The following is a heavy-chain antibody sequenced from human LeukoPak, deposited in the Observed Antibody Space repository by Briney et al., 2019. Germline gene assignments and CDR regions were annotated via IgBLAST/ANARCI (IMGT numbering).Heavy chain of an antibody. Sequence: GGSLRLSCAASGFIFGSYAMNWVRQAPGKGLEWVSYISSSGSTIYYADSVKGRFTISRDNAKNSLYLQMNSLRAEDTAVYYCARSHPRGYCSSTSCSFDYWGQGTLVTVSS. D-gene: IGHD2-2*01. CDR2: ISSSGSTI. V-gene: IGHV3-48*03. J-gene: IGHJ4*02. CDR3: ARSHPRGYCSSTSCSFDY. CDR1: GFIFGSYA.